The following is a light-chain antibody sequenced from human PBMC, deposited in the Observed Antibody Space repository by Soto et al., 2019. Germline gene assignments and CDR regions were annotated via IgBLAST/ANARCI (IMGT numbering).Light chain of an antibody. CDR3: QQYGSSPSWT. Sequence: EIVVTQSPATLSVSPGERATLSCRASQSVSSNLAWYQQKPGQAPRLLINGASTRATVIPDRFSGSGSGTDFTLTISRLEPEDFAVYYCQQYGSSPSWTFGQGTKVDIK. CDR1: QSVSSN. CDR2: GAS. J-gene: IGKJ1*01. V-gene: IGKV3-20*01.